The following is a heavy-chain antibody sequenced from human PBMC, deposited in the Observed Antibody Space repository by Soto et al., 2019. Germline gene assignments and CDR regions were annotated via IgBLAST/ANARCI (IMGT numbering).Heavy chain of an antibody. Sequence: GGSLRLSCAASGFSFDDYAMHWVRQAPGKGLEWVSGISWNSGSIGYADAVKGRFTISRDNAKNSLYLQMNSLRAEDTALYYCAKDTYYYDSSGYFDYWGQGTLVTVSS. V-gene: IGHV3-9*01. CDR1: GFSFDDYA. CDR2: ISWNSGSI. D-gene: IGHD3-22*01. J-gene: IGHJ4*02. CDR3: AKDTYYYDSSGYFDY.